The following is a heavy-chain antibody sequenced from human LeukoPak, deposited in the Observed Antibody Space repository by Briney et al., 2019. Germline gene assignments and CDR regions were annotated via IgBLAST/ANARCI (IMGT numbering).Heavy chain of an antibody. V-gene: IGHV3-74*01. CDR3: AKVATSIVVVTPYYFDY. CDR2: IKSDGSST. Sequence: GGSLRLSCAASGFTFSSYWMHWVRQAPETGLVWVSRIKSDGSSTTYADSVKGRFTISRDNSKNTLYLQMNSLRAEDTAVYYCAKVATSIVVVTPYYFDYWGQGTLVTVSS. J-gene: IGHJ4*02. CDR1: GFTFSSYW. D-gene: IGHD2-21*02.